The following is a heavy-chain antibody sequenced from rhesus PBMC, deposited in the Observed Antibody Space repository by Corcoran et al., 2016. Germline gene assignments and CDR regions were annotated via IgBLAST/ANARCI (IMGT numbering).Heavy chain of an antibody. CDR1: GGSISSSNW. J-gene: IGHJ4*01. Sequence: QVQLQESGPGLVKPSETLSLTCAVSGGSISSSNWWSWIRQPQGKGLEWIGYISGSSGSTYYKPSLQSRVTISTDTSKNQFSLKLCSVTAADTAVYYCARASYSGSWTGIDYWGQGVLVTVSS. V-gene: IGHV4-65*01. D-gene: IGHD6-25*01. CDR3: ARASYSGSWTGIDY. CDR2: ISGSSGST.